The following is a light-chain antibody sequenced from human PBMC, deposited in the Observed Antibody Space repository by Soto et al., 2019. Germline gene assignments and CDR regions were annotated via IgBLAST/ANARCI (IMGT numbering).Light chain of an antibody. Sequence: EIVLTQSPVTLSLSPWERATLSCRASQTVSRMYLSWFQQKPGQAPRLLIYGTSTRATGIPVRFSGSGSGTDFTLTIGSLQPEDFAVYFCHQDFNLPWTFGQGTKVDIK. V-gene: IGKV3D-7*01. CDR1: QTVSRMY. CDR3: HQDFNLPWT. CDR2: GTS. J-gene: IGKJ1*01.